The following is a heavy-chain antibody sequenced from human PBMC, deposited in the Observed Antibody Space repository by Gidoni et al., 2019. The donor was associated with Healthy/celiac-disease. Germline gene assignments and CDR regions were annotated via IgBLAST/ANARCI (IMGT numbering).Heavy chain of an antibody. D-gene: IGHD4-17*01. CDR3: ARDYGDYGGYFDY. CDR1: GGSISSYY. Sequence: QVQLQESGPGLVKPSETLSLTCTVPGGSISSYYWSWIRQPPGKGLEWIGYIYYSGSTNYNPSLKSRVTISVDTSKNQFSLKLSSVTAADTAVYYCARDYGDYGGYFDYWGQGTLVTVSS. CDR2: IYYSGST. V-gene: IGHV4-59*01. J-gene: IGHJ4*02.